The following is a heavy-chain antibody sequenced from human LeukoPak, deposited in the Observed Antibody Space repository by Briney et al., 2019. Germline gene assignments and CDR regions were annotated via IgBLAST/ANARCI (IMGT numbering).Heavy chain of an antibody. J-gene: IGHJ4*02. CDR2: ISAYNGNT. Sequence: GASVKVSCKASGYTFTSYGISWVRQAPGQGLEWMGWISAYNGNTNYAQKLQGRVTMTTDTSTSTAYMELRSLRSDDTAVYYCARDRGYCSGGSCFGSYWGQGTLVTVSS. CDR1: GYTFTSYG. CDR3: ARDRGYCSGGSCFGSY. D-gene: IGHD2-15*01. V-gene: IGHV1-18*01.